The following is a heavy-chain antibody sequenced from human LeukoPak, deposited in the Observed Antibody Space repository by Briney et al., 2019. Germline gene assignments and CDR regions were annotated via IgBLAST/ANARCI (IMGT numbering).Heavy chain of an antibody. CDR2: ISWNSGSI. CDR3: SKDNRRHHTRGPNPDSLH. Sequence: PGGSLRLSCAGSGFIFNNYAMHWVRQPPGKGLEWVSGISWNSGSIDYADSVKGRFTISRDNAKNSLYLQMNSLRVEDTAFYYCSKDNRRHHTRGPNPDSLHWGQGALVTVSS. CDR1: GFIFNNYA. D-gene: IGHD2-2*01. V-gene: IGHV3-9*01. J-gene: IGHJ4*02.